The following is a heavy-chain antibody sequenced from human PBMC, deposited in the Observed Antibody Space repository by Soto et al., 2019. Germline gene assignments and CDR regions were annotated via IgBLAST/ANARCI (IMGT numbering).Heavy chain of an antibody. CDR1: GGSISSSNW. CDR3: ARDTREGYNWFDP. V-gene: IGHV4-4*02. Sequence: PSETLSLTCAVSGGSISSSNWWSWVRQPPGKGLEWIGEIYHSGSTNYNPSLKSRVTISVDKSKNQFSLKLSSVTAADTAVYYCARDTREGYNWFDPWGQGTLVTVSS. J-gene: IGHJ5*02. CDR2: IYHSGST.